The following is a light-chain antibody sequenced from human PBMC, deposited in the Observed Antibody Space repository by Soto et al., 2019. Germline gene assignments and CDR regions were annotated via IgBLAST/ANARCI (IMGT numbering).Light chain of an antibody. CDR3: SSYRSSSTLGV. J-gene: IGLJ1*01. CDR2: DVS. Sequence: QSVLTQPASVSGSPGQSITISCTGTSSDVGGFNFVSWYQQHPGKAPQLIIHDVSNRPSGVSNRFSGSKSGNTASLTISGLQAEDEADYYCSSYRSSSTLGVFGTGTKLTV. V-gene: IGLV2-14*01. CDR1: SSDVGGFNF.